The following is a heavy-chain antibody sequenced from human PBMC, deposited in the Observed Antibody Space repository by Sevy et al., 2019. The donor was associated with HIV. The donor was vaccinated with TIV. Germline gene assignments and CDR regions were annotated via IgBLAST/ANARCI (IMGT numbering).Heavy chain of an antibody. J-gene: IGHJ4*02. CDR1: GFTFSSHG. CDR2: ISSDGNSK. CDR3: AKEEEHYFYDY. D-gene: IGHD1-26*01. Sequence: GGSLRLSCAASGFTFSSHGMHWVRQAPGKGLEWVAIISSDGNSKHYADSVKDRFIISRDNSENTLYLQMNSLRTEDTAVYHCAKEEEHYFYDYWGQGTLVTVSS. V-gene: IGHV3-30*18.